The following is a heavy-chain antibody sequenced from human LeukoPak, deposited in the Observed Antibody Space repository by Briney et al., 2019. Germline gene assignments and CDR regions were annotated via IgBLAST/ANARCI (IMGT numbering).Heavy chain of an antibody. Sequence: GGSLRLSCAASGFTFTNYDMHWVRQAPGKGLEWVAFIRYDGSDKYYTDSVKGRFIISRDNSENTLYLQMNRLRAEDTAVYYCAKDRSYEFWGQGTLVTVSS. D-gene: IGHD3-22*01. J-gene: IGHJ4*02. CDR2: IRYDGSDK. CDR3: AKDRSYEF. CDR1: GFTFTNYD. V-gene: IGHV3-30*02.